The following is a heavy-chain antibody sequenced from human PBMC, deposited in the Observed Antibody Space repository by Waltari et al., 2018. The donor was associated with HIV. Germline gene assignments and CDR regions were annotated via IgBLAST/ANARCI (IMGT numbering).Heavy chain of an antibody. CDR3: ARQVGDILENYGMDV. D-gene: IGHD3-9*01. CDR2: VYHSGST. CDR1: GDAITSSTYY. Sequence: QLQLQMSGPGLVKPSETLSLTCSVSGDAITSSTYYWGWIRQTPGKGLEWIGSVYHSGSTYYSPTLKSRVTISVDTSKNQFSLKMSYVTAADTAVYFCARQVGDILENYGMDVWGQGTTVTVSS. J-gene: IGHJ6*02. V-gene: IGHV4-39*01.